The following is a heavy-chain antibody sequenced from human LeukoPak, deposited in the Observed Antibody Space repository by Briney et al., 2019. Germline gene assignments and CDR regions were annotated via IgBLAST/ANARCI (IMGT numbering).Heavy chain of an antibody. CDR3: AFTHHYDSSSYDYFDY. CDR1: GYTFTGCY. CDR2: INPNSGGT. Sequence: ASVKVSCKASGYTFTGCYMHWVRQAPGQRLEWMGWINPNSGGTNYAQKFQGRVTMTRDTSISTAYMVLGRLRSDDTAVYYCAFTHHYDSSSYDYFDYWGQGTLVTVSS. D-gene: IGHD3-22*01. J-gene: IGHJ4*02. V-gene: IGHV1-2*02.